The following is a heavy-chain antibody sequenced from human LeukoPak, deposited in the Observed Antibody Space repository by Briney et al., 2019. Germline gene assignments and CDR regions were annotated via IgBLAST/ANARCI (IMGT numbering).Heavy chain of an antibody. CDR1: GGSISSHY. CDR3: ARVVRGTDYYYMDV. D-gene: IGHD1-1*01. J-gene: IGHJ6*03. V-gene: IGHV4-59*11. CDR2: IYYSGST. Sequence: SETLSLTCTVSGGSISSHYWSWIRQPSGKGLEWIGYIYYSGSTNYNPSLKSRVTISVDTSKNQFSLKLSSVTAADTAVYYCARVVRGTDYYYMDVWGKGTTVTVSS.